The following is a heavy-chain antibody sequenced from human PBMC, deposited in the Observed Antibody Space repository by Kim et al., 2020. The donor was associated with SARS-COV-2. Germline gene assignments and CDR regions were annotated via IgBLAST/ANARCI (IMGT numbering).Heavy chain of an antibody. CDR2: IYYSGST. D-gene: IGHD5-18*01. J-gene: IGHJ6*02. CDR3: ARSGYSYGYDYYYGMDV. V-gene: IGHV4-59*08. Sequence: SETLSLTCTVSGGSISSYYWSWIRQPPGKGLEWIGYIYYSGSTNYNPSLKSRVTISVDTSKNQFSLKLSSVTAADTAVYYCARSGYSYGYDYYYGMDVWGQGTTVTVSS. CDR1: GGSISSYY.